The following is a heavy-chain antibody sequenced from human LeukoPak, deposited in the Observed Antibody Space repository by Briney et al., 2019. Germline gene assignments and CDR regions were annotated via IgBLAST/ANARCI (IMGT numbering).Heavy chain of an antibody. Sequence: SETLSLTCTVSGGSISSSSYYWGWIRQPPGKGLEWIGSIYYSGSTYYNPSLKSRVTISVDTSKNQFSLKLSSATAADTAVYYCASIGYSGGWYGYRFDYWGQGTLVTVSS. V-gene: IGHV4-39*07. CDR2: IYYSGST. CDR1: GGSISSSSYY. D-gene: IGHD6-19*01. J-gene: IGHJ4*02. CDR3: ASIGYSGGWYGYRFDY.